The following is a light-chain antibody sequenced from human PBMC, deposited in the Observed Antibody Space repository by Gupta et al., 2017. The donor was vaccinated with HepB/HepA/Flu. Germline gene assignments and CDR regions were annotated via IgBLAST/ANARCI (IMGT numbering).Light chain of an antibody. V-gene: IGLV1-40*01. CDR2: GNS. J-gene: IGLJ2*01. CDR1: SSNIGAGYD. CDR3: QSYDTCLGASSVV. Sequence: QSVLTQPPSVSGAPGQRVTISCTGSSSNIGAGYDVHWYQQLPGTAPKLLIFGNSNRPSGVPDRFSGFKSGTSASLAITGLQAEDEGDYYCQSYDTCLGASSVVFGGGTKLTV.